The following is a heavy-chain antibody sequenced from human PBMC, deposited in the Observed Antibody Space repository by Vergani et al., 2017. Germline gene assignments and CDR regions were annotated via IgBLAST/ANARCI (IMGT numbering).Heavy chain of an antibody. CDR2: MNPNSGNT. CDR1: GYTFTSYD. J-gene: IGHJ6*02. D-gene: IGHD3-10*01. CDR3: GRVLKGALRRITMVRGATRPYYYYGMDV. V-gene: IGHV1-8*01. Sequence: QVQLVQSGAEVKKPGASVKVSCKASGYTFTSYDINWVRQATGQGLEWMGWMNPNSGNTGYAQKFQGRVTMTRNTSISTAYMERSSLRSEDTDVYYCGRVLKGALRRITMVRGATRPYYYYGMDVWGQGTTVTVSS.